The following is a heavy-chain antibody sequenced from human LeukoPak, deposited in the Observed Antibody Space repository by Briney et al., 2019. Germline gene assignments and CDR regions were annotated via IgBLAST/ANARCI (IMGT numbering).Heavy chain of an antibody. CDR1: GYTFTNYG. Sequence: ASVKVSCKASGYTFTNYGISWVRQAPGQGLEWVAWISAYNGDTNFAQKLQGRVTMTTDTSTGTAYMELRSLKPDDTAVYYCARDLRSSSVYYFDNWGQGTLVTVSS. CDR3: ARDLRSSSVYYFDN. J-gene: IGHJ4*02. D-gene: IGHD6-6*01. V-gene: IGHV1-18*01. CDR2: ISAYNGDT.